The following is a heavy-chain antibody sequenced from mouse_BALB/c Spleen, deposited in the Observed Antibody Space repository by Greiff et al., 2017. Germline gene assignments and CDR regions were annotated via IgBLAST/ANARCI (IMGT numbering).Heavy chain of an antibody. CDR3: ARNYYGSSFWFAY. CDR1: GFSLTSYG. D-gene: IGHD1-1*01. CDR2: IWSGGST. J-gene: IGHJ3*01. V-gene: IGHV2-2*02. Sequence: VKLVESGPGLVQPSQSLSITCTVSGFSLTSYGVHWVRQSPGKGLEWLGVIWSGGSTDYNAAFISRLSISKDNSKSQVFFKMNSLQANDTAIYYCARNYYGSSFWFAYWGQGTLVTVSA.